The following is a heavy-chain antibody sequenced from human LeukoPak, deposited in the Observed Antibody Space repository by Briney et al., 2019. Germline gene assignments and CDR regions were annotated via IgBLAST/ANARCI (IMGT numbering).Heavy chain of an antibody. J-gene: IGHJ3*02. CDR2: ISGSGGST. CDR1: GFTFSSYA. V-gene: IGHV3-23*01. Sequence: TGGSLRLSCAASGFTFSSYAMSWVRQAPGKGLEWVSAISGSGGSTYYADSVKGRFTISIDNSKNTLYLQMNSLRAEDTAVYYCANLCGGDCYGAFDIWGQGTMVTVSS. D-gene: IGHD2-21*02. CDR3: ANLCGGDCYGAFDI.